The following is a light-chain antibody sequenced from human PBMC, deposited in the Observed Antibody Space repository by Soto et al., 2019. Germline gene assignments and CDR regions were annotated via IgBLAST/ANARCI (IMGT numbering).Light chain of an antibody. Sequence: DIQLTQSPSFLSASVGDRVTITCRASQGISSYLAWYQQKPGKAPKLLIYAASTLQSGVPSRFSGSGSGTEFTLTIISLQPEDFVTYYCQQLNSYPLTFGGGTKVEIK. CDR2: AAS. J-gene: IGKJ4*01. CDR3: QQLNSYPLT. CDR1: QGISSY. V-gene: IGKV1-9*01.